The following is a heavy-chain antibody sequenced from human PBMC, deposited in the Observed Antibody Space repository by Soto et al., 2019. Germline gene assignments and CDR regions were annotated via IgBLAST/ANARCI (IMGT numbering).Heavy chain of an antibody. CDR2: ISAYNGNT. D-gene: IGHD4-17*01. J-gene: IGHJ6*02. CDR3: ARDTGLYGDPTYYYYGMDV. V-gene: IGHV1-18*01. CDR1: GYTFTSYG. Sequence: ASVKVSCKASGYTFTSYGISWVRQAPGQGLEWMGWISAYNGNTNYAQKLQGRVTMTTDTSTSTAYMELRSLRSDDTAVYYCARDTGLYGDPTYYYYGMDVWGQGTTVTVSS.